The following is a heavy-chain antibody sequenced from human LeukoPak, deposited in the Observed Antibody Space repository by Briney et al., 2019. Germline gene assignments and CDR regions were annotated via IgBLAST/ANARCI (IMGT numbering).Heavy chain of an antibody. CDR1: GFTFSSYW. J-gene: IGHJ6*03. V-gene: IGHV3-7*01. CDR3: ARVGSYDFWSGYYTLDYYYYYMDV. Sequence: GGSLRLSCAASGFTFSSYWMSWVRQAPGKGLEWVANIKQDGSEKYYVDSVKGRFTISRDNAKNSLYLQMNSLRAEDTAVYYCARVGSYDFWSGYYTLDYYYYYMDVWGKGTTVTVSS. CDR2: IKQDGSEK. D-gene: IGHD3-3*01.